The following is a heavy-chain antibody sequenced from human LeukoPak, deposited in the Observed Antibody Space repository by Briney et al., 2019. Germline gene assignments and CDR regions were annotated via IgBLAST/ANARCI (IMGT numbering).Heavy chain of an antibody. D-gene: IGHD1-7*01. V-gene: IGHV3-7*01. Sequence: PGGSLTLSCAVSGYTFSSYWMSWVRQAPGKGLEWVANIKQDGSEKYYVDSVKGRFTISRDNAKNSLYLQMNRLRAEDTAAYYCSREQDNWNYDQYYYYYYGMDVWGQGTTVTVSS. CDR1: GYTFSSYW. J-gene: IGHJ6*02. CDR3: SREQDNWNYDQYYYYYYGMDV. CDR2: IKQDGSEK.